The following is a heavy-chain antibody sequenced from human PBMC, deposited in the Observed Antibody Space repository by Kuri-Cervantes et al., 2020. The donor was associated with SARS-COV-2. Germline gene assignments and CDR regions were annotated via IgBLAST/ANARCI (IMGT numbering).Heavy chain of an antibody. CDR1: GYTFTSYY. V-gene: IGHV1-46*01. CDR2: INPSGGST. J-gene: IGHJ4*02. D-gene: IGHD5-12*01. CDR3: ARGWPYSGYARGFDY. Sequence: ASVKVSCKASGYTFTSYYMHWVRQAPGQGLEWVGIINPSGGSTSYAQKFQGRVTMTRDTSTSTAYMELSSLRSEDTAVYYCARGWPYSGYARGFDYWGQGTLVTVSS.